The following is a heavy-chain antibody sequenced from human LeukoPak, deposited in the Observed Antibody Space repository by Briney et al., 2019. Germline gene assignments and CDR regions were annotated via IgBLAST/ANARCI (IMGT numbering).Heavy chain of an antibody. CDR3: ARALTGGDFDY. V-gene: IGHV4-59*01. J-gene: IGHJ4*02. CDR1: GGSISSYY. CDR2: IYYSGST. D-gene: IGHD1-14*01. Sequence: SETLSLTCTVSGGSISSYYWSWIRQPPGKGLEWIGYIYYSGSTNYNPSLKSRVTISVDTSKNQFSLKLSSVTAADTAVYYCARALTGGDFDYWGQGTLVTVSS.